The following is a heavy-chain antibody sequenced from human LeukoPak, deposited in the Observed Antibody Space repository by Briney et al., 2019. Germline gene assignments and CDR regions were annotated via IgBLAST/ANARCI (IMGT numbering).Heavy chain of an antibody. V-gene: IGHV6-1*01. CDR3: ARRGPAGSSSSGMDV. CDR1: GDSVSSNSAT. J-gene: IGHJ6*02. D-gene: IGHD6-6*01. CDR2: TYYRSKWYN. Sequence: SQTLSLTCAISGDSVSSNSATWNWIRQSPSRGLEWPGRTYYRSKWYNDYAVSVKSRVTINPDTSKNQFSLQLNSVTPDDTAVYYCARRGPAGSSSSGMDVWGQGTTVTVSS.